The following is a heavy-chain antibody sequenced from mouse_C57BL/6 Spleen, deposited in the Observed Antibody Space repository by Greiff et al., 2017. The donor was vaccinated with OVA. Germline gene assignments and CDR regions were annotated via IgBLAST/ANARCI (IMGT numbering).Heavy chain of an antibody. V-gene: IGHV1-50*01. J-gene: IGHJ1*03. CDR3: ARSPPGNWYFDV. CDR1: GYTFTSYW. CDR2: IDPSDSYT. Sequence: VQLQQPGAELVKPGASVKLSCKASGYTFTSYWMQWVKQRPGQGLEWIGEIDPSDSYTNYNQKFKGKATLTVDTSSSTAYMQLSSLTSEDSAVYYCARSPPGNWYFDVWGTGTTVTVSS.